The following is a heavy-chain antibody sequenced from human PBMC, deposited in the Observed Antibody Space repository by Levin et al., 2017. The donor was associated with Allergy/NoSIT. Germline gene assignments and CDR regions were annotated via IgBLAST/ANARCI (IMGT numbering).Heavy chain of an antibody. CDR1: GFSLSTSGMR. CDR2: IDWDDHK. J-gene: IGHJ3*02. D-gene: IGHD3-22*01. CDR3: ERIRWCSRGYDAVDI. V-gene: IGHV2-70*04. Sequence: TLSLTCTFSGFSLSTSGMRMNWIRQPPGTALEWLARIDWDDHKFYSTSLKTRLTISKDTSKNQVVLTMTNVAPADTAPYCCERIRWCSRGYDAVDIWGQGTMVTVAS.